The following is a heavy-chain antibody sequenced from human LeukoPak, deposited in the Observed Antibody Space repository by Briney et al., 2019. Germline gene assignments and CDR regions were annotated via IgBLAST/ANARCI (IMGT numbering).Heavy chain of an antibody. CDR2: INHSGST. Sequence: SETLSLTCAVYGGSFNGYYWSWIRQPPGKGLEWIGEINHSGSTNYNPSLKSRVTISVDTSKNQFSLKLSSVTAADTAVYYCARGRRGNVYSNYGRNYYYYGMDVWGQGTTVTVSS. J-gene: IGHJ6*02. CDR1: GGSFNGYY. V-gene: IGHV4-34*01. D-gene: IGHD4-11*01. CDR3: ARGRRGNVYSNYGRNYYYYGMDV.